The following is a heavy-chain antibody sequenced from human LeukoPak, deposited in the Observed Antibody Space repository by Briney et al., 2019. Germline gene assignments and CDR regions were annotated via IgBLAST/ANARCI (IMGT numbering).Heavy chain of an antibody. CDR2: INQDGSKK. D-gene: IGHD6-19*01. V-gene: IGHV3-7*04. J-gene: IGHJ4*02. CDR1: GFTFSSHW. Sequence: PGGSLRLSCAASGFTFSSHWMSWVRQAPGKGLEWVANINQDGSKKYYVDSVKGRFTISRDNAKNSLYLQMSSLRAEDTAIYYCAKVDSYNSGWLDYWGQGTLVTVSS. CDR3: AKVDSYNSGWLDY.